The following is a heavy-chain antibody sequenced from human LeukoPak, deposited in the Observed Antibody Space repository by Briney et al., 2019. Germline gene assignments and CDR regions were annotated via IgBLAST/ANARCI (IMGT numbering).Heavy chain of an antibody. D-gene: IGHD3-22*01. Sequence: PSETLSLTCTVSGGSISSYYWSWIRQPPGKGLEWIGYIYYSGSTNYNPSLKSRVTISVDTSKNQFSLKLSSVTAADTAVYYCARGERMDPITMIVVVSGGFDIWGQGTMVTVSS. CDR3: ARGERMDPITMIVVVSGGFDI. CDR1: GGSISSYY. J-gene: IGHJ3*02. V-gene: IGHV4-59*01. CDR2: IYYSGST.